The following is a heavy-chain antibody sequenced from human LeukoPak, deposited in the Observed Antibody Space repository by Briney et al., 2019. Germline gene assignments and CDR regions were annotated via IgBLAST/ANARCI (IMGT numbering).Heavy chain of an antibody. CDR2: ISAYNGNT. CDR3: ARSVDYDYVWGSYRGIFDY. J-gene: IGHJ4*02. CDR1: GHTFTSYG. V-gene: IGHV1-18*01. Sequence: ASVKVSCKASGHTFTSYGISWVRQAPGQGLEWMGWISAYNGNTNYAQKLQGRVTMTTDTSTSTAYMELRSLRSDDTAVYYCARSVDYDYVWGSYRGIFDYWGQGTLVTVSS. D-gene: IGHD3-16*02.